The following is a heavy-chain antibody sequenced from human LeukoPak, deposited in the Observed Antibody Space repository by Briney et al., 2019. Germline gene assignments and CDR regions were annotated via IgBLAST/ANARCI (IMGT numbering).Heavy chain of an antibody. CDR3: ARDHLDGVYDSGGYYYNYAFDI. CDR2: FIPIFGTA. Sequence: VKASCKASRGPFSTYAITWVPQAPGQGLEWRGGFIPIFGTATYAQKFQGRVTITADESPSTAYMELSSLVSEDTAVYYCARDHLDGVYDSGGYYYNYAFDIWGQGTMVTVSS. V-gene: IGHV1-69*13. D-gene: IGHD3-22*01. CDR1: RGPFSTYA. J-gene: IGHJ3*02.